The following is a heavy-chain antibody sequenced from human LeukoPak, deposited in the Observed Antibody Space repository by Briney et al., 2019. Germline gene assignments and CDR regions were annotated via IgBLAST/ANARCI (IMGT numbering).Heavy chain of an antibody. D-gene: IGHD3-16*02. J-gene: IGHJ4*02. Sequence: PSETLSLTCAVYGGSLSGYYWRWMRQPPGKGVEGIGEMNHSGITNYTPSLKSRVPISVATSKTPFSLKLSSVTAADTAVYYCARGPYDYVWGSYRFIDYFDYWGQGTLVTVSS. CDR1: GGSLSGYY. CDR3: ARGPYDYVWGSYRFIDYFDY. V-gene: IGHV4-34*01. CDR2: MNHSGIT.